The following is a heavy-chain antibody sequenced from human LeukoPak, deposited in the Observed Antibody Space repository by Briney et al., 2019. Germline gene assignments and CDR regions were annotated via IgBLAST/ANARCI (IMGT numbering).Heavy chain of an antibody. CDR2: ISSSGNTI. CDR3: AHTGAVAVDDAFDI. J-gene: IGHJ3*02. CDR1: GFTFSDYY. D-gene: IGHD6-19*01. V-gene: IGHV3-11*01. Sequence: GGSLRLSCAASGFTFSDYYMSWIRQAPGKGLEWVSYISSSGNTIYYADSVKGRFTISRDNAKNSLYLQMNSLRAEDTAVYYCAHTGAVAVDDAFDIWGQGTMVTVSS.